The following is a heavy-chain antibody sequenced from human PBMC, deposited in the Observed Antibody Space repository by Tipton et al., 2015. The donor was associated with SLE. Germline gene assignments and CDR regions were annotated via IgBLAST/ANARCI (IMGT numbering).Heavy chain of an antibody. CDR1: GGSFSGYY. Sequence: TLSLTCAVYGGSFSGYYWSWIRQPPGKGLERIGEINHSGSTNYNPSLKSRVTISIDTSKNQFSLKVSSVTAANTAVYYCARGRYCSSTSCSYYFDYWGQGTLVTVSS. CDR2: INHSGST. J-gene: IGHJ4*02. CDR3: ARGRYCSSTSCSYYFDY. V-gene: IGHV4-34*01. D-gene: IGHD2-2*01.